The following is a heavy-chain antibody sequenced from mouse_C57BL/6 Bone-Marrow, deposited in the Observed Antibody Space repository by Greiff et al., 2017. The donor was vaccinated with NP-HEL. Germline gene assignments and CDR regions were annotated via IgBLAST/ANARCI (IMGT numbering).Heavy chain of an antibody. CDR1: GLTFSSYT. V-gene: IGHV5-9*01. J-gene: IGHJ3*01. CDR3: ARSTGAY. Sequence: EVMLVESGGGLVKPGGSLKLSCAASGLTFSSYTMSWVRQTPEKRLEWVATISGGGGNTYYPDSVKGRFTISRDNAKNTLYLQMSSLRSEDTALYYCARSTGAYWGQGTLVTVSA. CDR2: ISGGGGNT.